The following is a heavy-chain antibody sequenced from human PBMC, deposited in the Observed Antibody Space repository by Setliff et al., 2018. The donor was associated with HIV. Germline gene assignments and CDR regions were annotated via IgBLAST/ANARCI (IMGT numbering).Heavy chain of an antibody. J-gene: IGHJ4*02. Sequence: LSLTCTVSGASINSGYDYWVWIRQPPGKGLQWIGSIYNSASTYYSPSLKRRVIMSVDTSKNRFSLRLSSVSAADTAVYYCARTPGTIWGYDYWGQGTLVTVSS. CDR2: IYNSAST. CDR3: ARTPGTIWGYDY. V-gene: IGHV4-39*02. CDR1: GASINSGYDY. D-gene: IGHD3-9*01.